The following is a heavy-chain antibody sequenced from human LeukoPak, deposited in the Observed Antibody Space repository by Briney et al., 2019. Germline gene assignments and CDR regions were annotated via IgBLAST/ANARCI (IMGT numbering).Heavy chain of an antibody. CDR2: IRYDGSNK. D-gene: IGHD6-13*01. J-gene: IGHJ4*02. Sequence: PGGSLRLSCAASGFTFSSYGMHWVRQAPGKGLEGVAFIRYDGSNKYYADSVKGRFTISRDNSKNTLYLQMNILRAEDTAVYYCAKDIAAAGIRGYFDYWGQGTLVTVSS. CDR1: GFTFSSYG. CDR3: AKDIAAAGIRGYFDY. V-gene: IGHV3-30*02.